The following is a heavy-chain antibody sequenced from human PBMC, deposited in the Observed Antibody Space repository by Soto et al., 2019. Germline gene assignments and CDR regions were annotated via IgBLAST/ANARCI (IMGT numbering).Heavy chain of an antibody. CDR3: ARGGWSGVDAFDI. CDR2: IYYSGST. Sequence: SETLSLTCTVSGGSISSYYWSWIRQPPGKGLEWIGYIYYSGSTNYNPSLKSRVTISVDTSKNQFSLKLSSVTAADTAVYYCARGGWSGVDAFDIWGQGTMVTVSS. D-gene: IGHD6-19*01. V-gene: IGHV4-59*01. J-gene: IGHJ3*02. CDR1: GGSISSYY.